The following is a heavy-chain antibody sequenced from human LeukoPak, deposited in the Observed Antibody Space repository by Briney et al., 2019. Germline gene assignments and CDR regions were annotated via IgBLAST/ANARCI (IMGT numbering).Heavy chain of an antibody. D-gene: IGHD2-15*01. V-gene: IGHV3-23*01. CDR2: ISGGGGST. J-gene: IGHJ5*02. CDR1: GFTFSSYA. Sequence: GGSLRLSCAASGFTFSSYAMSWVRQAPGKGLEWVPAISGGGGSTYYADSVKGRFTISRDNSKNTLYLQMNSLRAEDTAVYYCAKDVGDIVVVVAATPVLFSYWFDPWGQGTLVTVSS. CDR3: AKDVGDIVVVVAATPVLFSYWFDP.